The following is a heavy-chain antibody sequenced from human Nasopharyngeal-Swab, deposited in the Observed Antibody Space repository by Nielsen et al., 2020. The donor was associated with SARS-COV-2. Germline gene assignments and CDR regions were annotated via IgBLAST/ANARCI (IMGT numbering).Heavy chain of an antibody. CDR3: AKETIFGGGMDV. Sequence: SLKISCAASGFTFSSYSMNWVRQAPGKGLEWVSGISWNSGRTGYADSVKGRFTISRDNAKNSLYLQMNSLRAEDMALYYCAKETIFGGGMDVWGQGTTVTVSS. CDR1: GFTFSSYS. D-gene: IGHD3-3*01. CDR2: ISWNSGRT. J-gene: IGHJ6*02. V-gene: IGHV3-9*03.